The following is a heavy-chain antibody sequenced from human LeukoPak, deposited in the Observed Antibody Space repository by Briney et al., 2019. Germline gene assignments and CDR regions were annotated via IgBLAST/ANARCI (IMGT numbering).Heavy chain of an antibody. J-gene: IGHJ4*02. CDR2: FNHSGST. V-gene: IGHV4-34*01. CDR1: GGSFSGYY. Sequence: SETLSLTCAVYGGSFSGYYWSWIRQPPGKGLEWIGEFNHSGSTNYNPSLKSRVTISVDTSKNQFSLKLSSVTAADTAVYYCARGEGVPAATYYIDYWGEGTLVTASS. D-gene: IGHD2-2*01. CDR3: ARGEGVPAATYYIDY.